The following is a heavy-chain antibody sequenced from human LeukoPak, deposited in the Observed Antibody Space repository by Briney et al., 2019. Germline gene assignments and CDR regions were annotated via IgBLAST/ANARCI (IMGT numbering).Heavy chain of an antibody. CDR1: GFTFSNYV. Sequence: GGSLRLLCAASGFTFSNYVMLWVRQAPGNGLEWVAFIRYDGSNKYYADSVKGRFTISRDNSKKTLYLQMNSLRAEDTAVYYCANDLGFLDWLKWFDSWGRGTVVTVSS. J-gene: IGHJ5*01. CDR2: IRYDGSNK. D-gene: IGHD3-3*01. V-gene: IGHV3-30*02. CDR3: ANDLGFLDWLKWFDS.